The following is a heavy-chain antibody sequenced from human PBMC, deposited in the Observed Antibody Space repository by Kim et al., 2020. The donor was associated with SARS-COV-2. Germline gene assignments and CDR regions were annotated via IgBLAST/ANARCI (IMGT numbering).Heavy chain of an antibody. Sequence: TSYADSGKGRFTISRDNAKNTLYLQMNSLRAEDTAVYYCASLPSDDAFDIWGQGTMVTVSS. CDR3: ASLPSDDAFDI. J-gene: IGHJ3*02. CDR2: T. V-gene: IGHV3-74*01.